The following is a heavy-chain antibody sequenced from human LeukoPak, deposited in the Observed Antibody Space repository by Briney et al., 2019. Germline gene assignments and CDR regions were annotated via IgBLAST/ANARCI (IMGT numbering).Heavy chain of an antibody. CDR1: GFTFSSYS. CDR3: AKDGKTRNWNYFQAKPVY. Sequence: PGGSLRLSCAASGFTFSSYSMNWVRQAPGKGLEWVSYISSSSSTIYCADSVKGRFTISRDNAKNSLYLQMNSLRAEDTAVYYCAKDGKTRNWNYFQAKPVYWGQGTLVTVSS. CDR2: ISSSSSTI. J-gene: IGHJ4*02. D-gene: IGHD1-7*01. V-gene: IGHV3-48*01.